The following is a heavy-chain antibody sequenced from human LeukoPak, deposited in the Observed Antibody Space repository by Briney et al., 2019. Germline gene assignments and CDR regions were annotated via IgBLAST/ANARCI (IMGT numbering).Heavy chain of an antibody. CDR2: INHSGST. D-gene: IGHD3-3*01. Sequence: PSETLSLTCAVYGGSFSGYYWSWIRQPPGKGLEWIGEINHSGSTNYNPSLKSRVTISVDTSKNQFSLKLSSVTAADTAVYYCARGLYYDFWSGYQKRSHFGYWGQGTLVTVSS. CDR3: ARGLYYDFWSGYQKRSHFGY. V-gene: IGHV4-34*01. CDR1: GGSFSGYY. J-gene: IGHJ4*02.